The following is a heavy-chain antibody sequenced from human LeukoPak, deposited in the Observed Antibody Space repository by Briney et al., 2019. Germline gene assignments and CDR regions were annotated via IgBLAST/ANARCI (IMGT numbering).Heavy chain of an antibody. CDR3: ASPPYGSGSYYNYFDY. CDR1: GFTFSSYA. J-gene: IGHJ4*02. CDR2: ISYDGSNK. Sequence: PGGSLRLSCAASGFTFSSYAMHWVRQAPGKGLEWVAVISYDGSNKYYADSVKGRFTISRDNSKNTLYLQMNSLRAEDTVVYYCASPPYGSGSYYNYFDYWXQGTLVTVSS. D-gene: IGHD3-10*01. V-gene: IGHV3-30-3*01.